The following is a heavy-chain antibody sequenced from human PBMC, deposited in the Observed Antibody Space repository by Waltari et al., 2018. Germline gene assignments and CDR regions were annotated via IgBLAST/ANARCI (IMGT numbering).Heavy chain of an antibody. Sequence: VQLVESGGGLIQPGGSLRLSCAASGFTFSSYGMHWVRQAPGKGLEWVAVISYDGSNKYYADSVKGRFTISRDNSKNTLYLQMNSLRAEDTAVYYCAKDLDTGYSSGCGDYWGQGTLVTVSS. CDR3: AKDLDTGYSSGCGDY. CDR2: ISYDGSNK. J-gene: IGHJ4*02. V-gene: IGHV3-30*18. CDR1: GFTFSSYG. D-gene: IGHD6-19*01.